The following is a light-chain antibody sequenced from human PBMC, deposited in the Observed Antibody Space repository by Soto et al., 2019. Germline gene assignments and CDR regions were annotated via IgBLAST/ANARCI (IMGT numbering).Light chain of an antibody. Sequence: EIVMTQYPATLSVSPGETATLSCRASQSLSGYLAWYQQKPDQAPRLLIYGASTRAAGIPARFNDFGSGKEFTLTISSLQSEHFAIYYCQQYSSWPPVYTFSQGTKLEIK. CDR3: QQYSSWPPVYT. J-gene: IGKJ2*01. CDR1: QSLSGY. V-gene: IGKV3-15*01. CDR2: GAS.